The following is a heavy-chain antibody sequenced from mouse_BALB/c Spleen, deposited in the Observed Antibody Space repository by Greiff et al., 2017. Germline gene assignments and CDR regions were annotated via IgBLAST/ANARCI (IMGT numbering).Heavy chain of an antibody. V-gene: IGHV14-3*02. CDR2: IDPANGNT. CDR3: AREGDYYYGSRNY. Sequence: EVQRVESGAELVKPGASVKLSCTASGFNIKDTYMHWVKQRPEQGLEWIGRIDPANGNTKYDPKFQGKATITADTSSNTAYLQLSSLTSEDTAVYYCAREGDYYYGSRNYWGQGTTLTVSS. CDR1: GFNIKDTY. J-gene: IGHJ2*01. D-gene: IGHD1-1*01.